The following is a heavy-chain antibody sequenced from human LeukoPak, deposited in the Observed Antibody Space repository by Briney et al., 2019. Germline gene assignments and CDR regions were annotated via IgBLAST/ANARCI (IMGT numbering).Heavy chain of an antibody. CDR1: GGSISSSSYY. Sequence: PSETLSLTCTVPGGSISSSSYYWGWIRQPPGKGLEWIGSIYYSGSTYYNPSLKSRVTISVDTSKNQCSRKLSSVTAADTAVYYCAPYSSVQGWFDPWGQGTLVTVSS. CDR3: APYSSVQGWFDP. D-gene: IGHD3-22*01. CDR2: IYYSGST. J-gene: IGHJ5*02. V-gene: IGHV4-39*01.